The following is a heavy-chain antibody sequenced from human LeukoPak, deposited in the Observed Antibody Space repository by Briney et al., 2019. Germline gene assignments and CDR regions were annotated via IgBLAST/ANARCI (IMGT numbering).Heavy chain of an antibody. CDR1: GYTFTSYG. Sequence: ASVTVSCKASGYTFTSYGISWVRRAPGQGLEWMGWISAYNGNTNYAQKLQGRVTMTTDTSTSTAYMELRSLRSDDTAVYYWARGLDYSKPNWFDPWGQGTLVTVCS. D-gene: IGHD4-11*01. J-gene: IGHJ5*02. CDR3: ARGLDYSKPNWFDP. V-gene: IGHV1-18*01. CDR2: ISAYNGNT.